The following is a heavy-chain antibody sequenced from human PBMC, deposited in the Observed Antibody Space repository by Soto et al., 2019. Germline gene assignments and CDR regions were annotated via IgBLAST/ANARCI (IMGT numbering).Heavy chain of an antibody. CDR2: VYHTGST. V-gene: IGHV4-59*01. CDR1: HGSITSYY. CDR3: ARSVGSAVWHDY. Sequence: QVQLQESGPGLVKPSETLSLTCTVSHGSITSYYWSWVRQPPGKGLEWIGYVYHTGSTNYNPSLKRRVTISIDTSKIQFSLKLSSVTSADTAMYYCARSVGSAVWHDYWGQGTLVTVSS. D-gene: IGHD1-26*01. J-gene: IGHJ4*02.